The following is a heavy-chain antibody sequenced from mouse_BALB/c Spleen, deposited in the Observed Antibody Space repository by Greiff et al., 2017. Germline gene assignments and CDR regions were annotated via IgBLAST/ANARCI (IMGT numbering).Heavy chain of an antibody. D-gene: IGHD1-2*01. CDR3: ARDPHYYGYVDYAMDY. J-gene: IGHJ4*01. CDR1: GFSLTSYG. Sequence: QVQLKQSGPGLVAPSQSLSITCTVSGFSLTSYGVHWVRQPPGKGLEWLGVIWAGGSTNYNSALMSRLSISKDNSKSQVFLKMNSLQTDDTAMYYCARDPHYYGYVDYAMDYWGQGTSVTVSS. CDR2: IWAGGST. V-gene: IGHV2-9*02.